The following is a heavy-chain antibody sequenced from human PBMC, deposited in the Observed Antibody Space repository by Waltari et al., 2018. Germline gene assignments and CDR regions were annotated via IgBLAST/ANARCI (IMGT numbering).Heavy chain of an antibody. CDR2: IYTSGST. CDR3: AGGEVPAATNWFDP. V-gene: IGHV4-4*07. J-gene: IGHJ5*02. CDR1: GGSISSYY. D-gene: IGHD2-2*01. Sequence: QVQLQESGPGLVKPSEPLSLTCTVSGGSISSYYWSWIRQPAGTGLEWIGGIYTSGSTNDNPALKSRVTRSVDTAKNQFTLKRRSGTAADTAVYYCAGGEVPAATNWFDPWGQGTLVTVSS.